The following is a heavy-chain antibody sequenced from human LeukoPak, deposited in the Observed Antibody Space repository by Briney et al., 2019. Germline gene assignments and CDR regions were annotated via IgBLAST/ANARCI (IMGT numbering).Heavy chain of an antibody. D-gene: IGHD1-26*01. CDR1: GGSITSSNYY. CDR2: IYYSGST. V-gene: IGHV4-39*07. Sequence: SETLSLTCIVSGGSITSSNYYWGWIRQPPGKGLEWIGSIYYSGSTDYNPSLKSRVTVSVDRSKDQFSLKLSSVTAADTAVYYCARDPRAWELTPHNWFDPWGQGTLVTVSS. J-gene: IGHJ5*02. CDR3: ARDPRAWELTPHNWFDP.